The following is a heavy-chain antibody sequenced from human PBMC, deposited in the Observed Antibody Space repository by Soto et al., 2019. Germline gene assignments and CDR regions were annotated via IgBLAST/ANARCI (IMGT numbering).Heavy chain of an antibody. CDR1: GGSFSPND. CDR2: IYYGGST. CDR3: ERHSIWLLLYDY. Sequence: SGTLSLTCTVSGGSFSPNDWSWIRQPPGKGLEWVGYIYYGGSTSYNPSLKSRVTISLETSKSQFSLRLNSVTAADTAVYFCERHSIWLLLYDYWGQGTLVPVSS. D-gene: IGHD3-22*01. J-gene: IGHJ4*02. V-gene: IGHV4-59*08.